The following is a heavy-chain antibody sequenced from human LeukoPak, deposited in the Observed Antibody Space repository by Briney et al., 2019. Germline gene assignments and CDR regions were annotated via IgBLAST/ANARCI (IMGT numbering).Heavy chain of an antibody. V-gene: IGHV3-11*06. CDR3: AREGYDSSGYYYS. Sequence: GGSLRLSCAASGFTFSDYYMSWIRQAPGKGLEWVSYISSSSSYTNYADSVKGRFTISRDNAKNSLYLQMNSLRAEDTAVYYCAREGYDSSGYYYSWGQETLVTVSS. CDR1: GFTFSDYY. J-gene: IGHJ4*02. D-gene: IGHD3-22*01. CDR2: ISSSSSYT.